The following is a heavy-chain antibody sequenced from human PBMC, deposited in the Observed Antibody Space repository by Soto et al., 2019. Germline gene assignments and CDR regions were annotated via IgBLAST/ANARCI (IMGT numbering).Heavy chain of an antibody. J-gene: IGHJ4*02. CDR1: GGSFSGYY. CDR2: INHSGST. V-gene: IGHV4-34*01. Sequence: PSETLSLTCAVYGGSFSGYYWSWIRQPPGKGLEWIGEINHSGSTNYNPSLKSRVTISVDTSKNQFSLKLSSVTAADTAVYYCASRSYCSGGSCPDYWGQGTLVTVSS. D-gene: IGHD2-15*01. CDR3: ASRSYCSGGSCPDY.